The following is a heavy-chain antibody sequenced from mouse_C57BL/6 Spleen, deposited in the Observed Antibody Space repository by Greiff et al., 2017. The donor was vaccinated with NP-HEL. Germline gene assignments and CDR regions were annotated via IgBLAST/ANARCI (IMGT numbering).Heavy chain of an antibody. Sequence: QVQLQQSGAELVKPGASVKISCKASGYAFSSYWMNWVKQRPGKGLEWIGQIYPGDGDTNYNGKFKGKATLTADKSSSTAYMQLSSLTSEDSAVYFCARGAYPYYYAMDYWGQGTSVTVSS. CDR2: IYPGDGDT. V-gene: IGHV1-80*01. CDR1: GYAFSSYW. J-gene: IGHJ4*01. D-gene: IGHD3-1*01. CDR3: ARGAYPYYYAMDY.